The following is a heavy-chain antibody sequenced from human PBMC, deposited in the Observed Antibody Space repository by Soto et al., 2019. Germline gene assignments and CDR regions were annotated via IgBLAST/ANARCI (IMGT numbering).Heavy chain of an antibody. V-gene: IGHV1-46*03. Sequence: GASVKVSCKASGYTFTTYSMHWVRQAPGQGLEWMGLSNPSGGSTNYAQKFQGRVTMTRDTSTSTVYMELTSLRSEDTAVYYCARAGSYGSGSSFDPWGQGTLVTVSS. D-gene: IGHD3-10*01. CDR3: ARAGSYGSGSSFDP. CDR2: SNPSGGST. CDR1: GYTFTTYS. J-gene: IGHJ5*02.